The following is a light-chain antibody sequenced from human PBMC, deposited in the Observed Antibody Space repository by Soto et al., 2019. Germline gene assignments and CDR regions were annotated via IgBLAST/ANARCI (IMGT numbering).Light chain of an antibody. V-gene: IGKV3-20*01. CDR2: GVS. Sequence: EIVLTQSPGTLSLSPGERATLSCMASQSFSSSDLAWYQQKPGQAPRLLIYGVSTRATGITDRFSGSGSGIDCTLTISRLEPEDCGVYYCQQYGASRTFGQGTKVEIK. J-gene: IGKJ1*01. CDR1: QSFSSSD. CDR3: QQYGASRT.